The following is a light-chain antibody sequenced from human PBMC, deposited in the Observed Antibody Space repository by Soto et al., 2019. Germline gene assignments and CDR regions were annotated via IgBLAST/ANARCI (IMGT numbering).Light chain of an antibody. V-gene: IGLV2-14*01. Sequence: QSVLTQPASVSGSPGQSITISCTGTSSDVGGYNYVSWYQQHPGKAPKLVIYEVTKRPSGVSNRFSGSKSDNTASLTISGLQAEDEADYYCSSYTSISTLYVFGTGTKVTVL. CDR3: SSYTSISTLYV. CDR1: SSDVGGYNY. J-gene: IGLJ1*01. CDR2: EVT.